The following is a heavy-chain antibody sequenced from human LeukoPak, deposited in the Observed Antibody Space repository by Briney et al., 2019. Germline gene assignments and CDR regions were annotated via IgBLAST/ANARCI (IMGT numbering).Heavy chain of an antibody. CDR2: IGGGDIDT. Sequence: GGSLRLSCAASGFTFYNHAMSWVRQAPGMGLEWVTVIGGGDIDTNYTNSVKGRFTLSRDNSKNTLSLQMSSLRPEDTAVYYCAKDSWSGNGIYDPFDVWGQGTAVTVSS. V-gene: IGHV3-23*01. CDR3: AKDSWSGNGIYDPFDV. D-gene: IGHD2-8*01. J-gene: IGHJ3*01. CDR1: GFTFYNHA.